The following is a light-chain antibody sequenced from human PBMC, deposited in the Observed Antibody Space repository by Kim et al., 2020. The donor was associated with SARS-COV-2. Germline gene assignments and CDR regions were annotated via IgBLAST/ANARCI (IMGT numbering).Light chain of an antibody. CDR3: QSFAGSAWV. J-gene: IGLJ3*02. Sequence: GKTVTLSCTRTSGFIASDYVQWYQQRPGSAPTTVIYEDNLRPSGVPDRFSGSIDSSSNTASLTISGLETEDEADYYCQSFAGSAWVFGGGTQLTVL. CDR1: SGFIASDY. V-gene: IGLV6-57*03. CDR2: EDN.